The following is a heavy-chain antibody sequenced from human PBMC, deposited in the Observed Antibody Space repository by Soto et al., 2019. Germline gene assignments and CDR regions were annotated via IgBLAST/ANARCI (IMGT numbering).Heavy chain of an antibody. J-gene: IGHJ4*02. CDR2: IIPIFGTA. V-gene: IGHV1-69*01. D-gene: IGHD3-22*01. CDR1: GGTFSSYA. CDR3: ARTYYYDSSGYPYYFDY. Sequence: QVQLVQSGAEVKKPGSSVKVSCKASGGTFSSYAISWVRQAPGQGLEWMGGIIPIFGTANYAQKFQGRVTITADESTSTAYMELSSPRSEDTAVYYCARTYYYDSSGYPYYFDYWGQGTLVTVSS.